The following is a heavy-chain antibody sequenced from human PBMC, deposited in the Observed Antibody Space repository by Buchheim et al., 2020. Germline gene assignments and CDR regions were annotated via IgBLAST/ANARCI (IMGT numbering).Heavy chain of an antibody. D-gene: IGHD2-2*01. J-gene: IGHJ6*02. V-gene: IGHV3-74*01. CDR3: ARTYCSSTSCYRDLYYYGMDV. CDR1: GFTFSSYW. CDR2: INSDGSST. Sequence: EVQLVESGGGLVQPGGSLRLSCAASGFTFSSYWMHWVRQAPGKGLVWVSRINSDGSSTSYADSVKGRFTISRDNPKNTLYLQMNSLRAEDTAVYYCARTYCSSTSCYRDLYYYGMDVWGQGTT.